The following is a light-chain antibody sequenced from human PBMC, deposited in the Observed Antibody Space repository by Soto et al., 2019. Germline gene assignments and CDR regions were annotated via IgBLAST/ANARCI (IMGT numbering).Light chain of an antibody. CDR2: GVS. CDR3: QQYHTWPIT. CDR1: QSFSNSH. V-gene: IGKV3-20*01. Sequence: EIVLTQSPGTLSLSPGERATLSCRASQSFSNSHVAWHQQKPGQAPRLLIFGVSSRAAGIPDRFSGSGSGTEFTLTISSLQSEDCAIYYCQQYHTWPITFGGGTKVDIK. J-gene: IGKJ4*01.